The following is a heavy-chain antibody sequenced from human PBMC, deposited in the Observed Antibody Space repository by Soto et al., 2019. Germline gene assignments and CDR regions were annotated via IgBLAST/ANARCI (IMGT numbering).Heavy chain of an antibody. V-gene: IGHV4-39*01. D-gene: IGHD1-26*01. J-gene: IGHJ6*02. CDR3: ASPLWERGEYYYYVVDV. Sequence: SEALSLTCTVSGGSISSSNYYWGWIRQPPGKGLEWIGSIYYSGSTYYNPSLKSRVTISIDTSKNQFSLKLSSVTAADTAVYYCASPLWERGEYYYYVVDVWGQGTTVTVSS. CDR1: GGSISSSNYY. CDR2: IYYSGST.